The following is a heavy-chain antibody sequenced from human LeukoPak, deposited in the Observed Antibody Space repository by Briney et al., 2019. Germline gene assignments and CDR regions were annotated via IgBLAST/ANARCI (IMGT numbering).Heavy chain of an antibody. CDR2: INPNSGGT. V-gene: IGHV1-2*04. Sequence: GASVKVSCKASGYTFTGYYMHWVRQAPGQGLEWMGWINPNSGGTNYAQKFQGWVTMTRDTSISTAYMELSRLRSDDTAVYYCARVVGPGGDCYDYWGQGTLVTVSS. CDR1: GYTFTGYY. CDR3: ARVVGPGGDCYDY. J-gene: IGHJ4*02. D-gene: IGHD2-8*02.